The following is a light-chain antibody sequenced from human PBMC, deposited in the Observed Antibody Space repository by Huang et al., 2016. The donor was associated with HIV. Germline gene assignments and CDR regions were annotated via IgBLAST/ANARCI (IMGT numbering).Light chain of an antibody. Sequence: DIQMTQSPSSLSASVGDTVTITCRASQDISNYLAWFQQKPGKAPKSLIFDTSSLQSGVPSKFSGSVSGTDFTLTINSLLPEDFATYYCQQYKSYPVTFGQGTRLEIK. V-gene: IGKV1-16*02. J-gene: IGKJ5*01. CDR1: QDISNY. CDR2: DTS. CDR3: QQYKSYPVT.